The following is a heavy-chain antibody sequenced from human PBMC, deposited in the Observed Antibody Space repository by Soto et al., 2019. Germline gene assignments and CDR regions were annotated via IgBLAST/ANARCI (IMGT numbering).Heavy chain of an antibody. CDR3: ARSRPRDGYNFFDY. V-gene: IGHV1-69*13. J-gene: IGHJ4*02. D-gene: IGHD5-12*01. Sequence: ASVKVSCKASGGTFSSYAISWVRQAPGQGLEWMGGIIPIFGTANYAQKFQGRVTITADESTSTAYMELSSLRSEDTAVYYCARSRPRDGYNFFDYWGQGTLVTVSS. CDR2: IIPIFGTA. CDR1: GGTFSSYA.